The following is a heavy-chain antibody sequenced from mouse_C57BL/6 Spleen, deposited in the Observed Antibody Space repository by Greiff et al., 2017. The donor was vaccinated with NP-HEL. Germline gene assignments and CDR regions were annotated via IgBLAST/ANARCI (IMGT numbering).Heavy chain of an antibody. Sequence: EVNLLASGGGLVKPGGSLKLSCAASGFTFSDYGMHWVRQAPEKGLEWVAYISSGSSTIYYADTVKGRFTISRDNAKNTLFLQMTSLRSEDTAMYYCARDYYGSSYGAMDYWGQGTSVTVSS. CDR2: ISSGSSTI. V-gene: IGHV5-17*01. CDR3: ARDYYGSSYGAMDY. CDR1: GFTFSDYG. D-gene: IGHD1-1*01. J-gene: IGHJ4*01.